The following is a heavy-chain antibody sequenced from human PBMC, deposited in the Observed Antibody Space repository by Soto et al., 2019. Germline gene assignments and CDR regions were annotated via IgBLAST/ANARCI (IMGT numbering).Heavy chain of an antibody. CDR3: ARSLRFLERGSCDY. CDR2: INAGNGNT. V-gene: IGHV1-3*01. D-gene: IGHD3-3*01. J-gene: IGHJ4*02. Sequence: ASVKISCKASGYTFTSYAMHWVRQAPGQRLEWMGWINAGNGNTKYSQKFQGRVTITRDTSASTAYMELSSLRSEDTAVYYCARSLRFLERGSCDYWGQGTLVTVSS. CDR1: GYTFTSYA.